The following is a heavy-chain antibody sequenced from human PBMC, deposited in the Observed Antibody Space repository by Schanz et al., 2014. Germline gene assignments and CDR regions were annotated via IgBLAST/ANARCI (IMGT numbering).Heavy chain of an antibody. V-gene: IGHV3-23*04. J-gene: IGHJ4*02. D-gene: IGHD3-10*01. CDR3: AKTLGGAGLTLYFDR. Sequence: EVQLVESGGGLVEPGGSLRLSCEASGFTFSTSAMSWVRQAPGKGLEWVSSLGGSTGGIYYADSVRGRFTISRDNFKNRLYLQMNSLRLEDTAIYYCAKTLGGAGLTLYFDRWGQGSLVTVSS. CDR1: GFTFSTSA. CDR2: LGGSTGGI.